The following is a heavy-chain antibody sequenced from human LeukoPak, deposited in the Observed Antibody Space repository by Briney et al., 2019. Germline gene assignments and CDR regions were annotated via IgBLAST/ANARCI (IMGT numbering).Heavy chain of an antibody. CDR2: IISILGIA. D-gene: IGHD6-13*01. CDR3: ERGTAAAPIYYYYGMDV. V-gene: IGHV1-69*04. Sequence: SVKVSCQASGGTFSSYAISWVRQAPGQGREWMGRIISILGIANYAQKFQGRVTITADKSASTAYMELSSLRSEDTAVYYCERGTAAAPIYYYYGMDVWGQGITVTVSS. CDR1: GGTFSSYA. J-gene: IGHJ6*02.